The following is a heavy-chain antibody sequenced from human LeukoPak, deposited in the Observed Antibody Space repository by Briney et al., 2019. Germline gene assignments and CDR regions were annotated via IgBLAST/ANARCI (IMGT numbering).Heavy chain of an antibody. D-gene: IGHD3-22*01. CDR1: GFTFSGSA. CDR2: IRSKTNSYAT. Sequence: GGSLRLSCAASGFTFSGSAMHWVRQASGKGLEWVGRIRSKTNSYATAYAASVKGRFTISRDDSKNTAYLQMNSLKTEDTAVYYCTRYYDDGSGYYYLFHYWGQGTLVTVSS. J-gene: IGHJ4*02. V-gene: IGHV3-73*01. CDR3: TRYYDDGSGYYYLFHY.